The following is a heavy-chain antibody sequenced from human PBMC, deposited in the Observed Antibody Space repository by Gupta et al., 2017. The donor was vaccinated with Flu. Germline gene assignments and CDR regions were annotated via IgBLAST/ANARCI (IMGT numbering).Heavy chain of an antibody. CDR2: IKQDGSEI. CDR3: ARDPAGWDNRGYFYWDYFDY. D-gene: IGHD3-22*01. J-gene: IGHJ4*02. Sequence: WVRQAPGKGLEWVANIKQDGSEIYYVDSVKDRCTISRDNAQNSLYLQMDILRAEDTALYYCARDPAGWDNRGYFYWDYFDYWGRGSLVTVSS. V-gene: IGHV3-7*01.